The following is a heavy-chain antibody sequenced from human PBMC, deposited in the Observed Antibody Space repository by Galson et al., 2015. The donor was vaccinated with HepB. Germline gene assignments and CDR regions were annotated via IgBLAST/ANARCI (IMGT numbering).Heavy chain of an antibody. CDR1: GGTFSSYA. J-gene: IGHJ6*04. CDR3: ARLEATLMAV. CDR2: IIPIFGTR. Sequence: SVKVSCKASGGTFSSYAISWVRQAPGQGLEWMGEIIPIFGTRNYAQKFQGRVTITADKSTSTAYMEVRGLRSEDTAVYYCARLEATLMAVWGKGTTVTVSS. D-gene: IGHD3-3*01. V-gene: IGHV1-69*06.